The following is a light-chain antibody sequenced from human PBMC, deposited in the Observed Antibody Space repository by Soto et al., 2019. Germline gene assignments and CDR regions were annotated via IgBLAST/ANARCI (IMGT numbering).Light chain of an antibody. V-gene: IGLV2-8*01. J-gene: IGLJ2*01. CDR2: EVS. CDR3: SSYAGSNNHVV. CDR1: SSDVGGYNY. Sequence: QSALTQHPSASGSPGQSVTISCTGTSSDVGGYNYVSWYQQHPGKAPELMIYEVSKRPSGGPDRFSGSKSGNTASLTVSGPQAEDEADYYCSSYAGSNNHVVFVGGTKLTVL.